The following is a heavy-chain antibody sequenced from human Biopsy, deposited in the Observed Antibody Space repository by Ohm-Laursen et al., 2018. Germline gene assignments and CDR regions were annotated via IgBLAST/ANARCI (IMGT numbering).Heavy chain of an antibody. Sequence: GTLSLTCAVYGEYFNGYYWSWIRQTPGKGLEWIGEINHSGRTNYNPSLKSRVTISVDTSKNQFSLKVRSVTAADTAVYYCVRGVDYYDPYHYYALDVWGQGTTVTVSS. D-gene: IGHD3-22*01. CDR3: VRGVDYYDPYHYYALDV. CDR1: GEYFNGYY. V-gene: IGHV4-34*01. J-gene: IGHJ6*02. CDR2: INHSGRT.